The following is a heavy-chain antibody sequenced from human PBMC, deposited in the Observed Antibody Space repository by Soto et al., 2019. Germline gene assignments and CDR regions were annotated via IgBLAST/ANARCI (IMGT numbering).Heavy chain of an antibody. CDR1: GFTFSSYS. J-gene: IGHJ4*02. Sequence: PGGSLRLSCAASGFTFSSYSMNWVRQAPGKGLEWVSYISSSSSTIYYADSVKGRFTISRDNAKNSLYLQMNSLRDEDTAVYYCARDPSFIMITFGGVIGQFDYWGQGTLVTVSS. V-gene: IGHV3-48*02. D-gene: IGHD3-16*02. CDR3: ARDPSFIMITFGGVIGQFDY. CDR2: ISSSSSTI.